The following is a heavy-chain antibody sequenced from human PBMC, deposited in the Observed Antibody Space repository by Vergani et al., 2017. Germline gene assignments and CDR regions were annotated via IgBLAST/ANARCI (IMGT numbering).Heavy chain of an antibody. J-gene: IGHJ4*02. CDR2: IDHHGNT. CDR1: GGSFTGYY. CDR3: ARHLRGYSYGVFDY. Sequence: QVQLQQWGAGLLKPSETLSLTCAVYGGSFTGYYWSWIRQSPRRGLEWIGEIDHHGNTNYNPSLKSRVTISLDMSKNQFSLRLSSMTAADTAVYYCARHLRGYSYGVFDYWGQGREVTVSS. V-gene: IGHV4-34*01. D-gene: IGHD5-18*01.